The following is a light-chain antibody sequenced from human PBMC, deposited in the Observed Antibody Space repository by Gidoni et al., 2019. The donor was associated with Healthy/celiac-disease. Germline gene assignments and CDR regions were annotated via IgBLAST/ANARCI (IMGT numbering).Light chain of an antibody. CDR2: DAS. V-gene: IGKV3-11*01. Sequence: EIVLTQSPATLSLSPGERATLSCRASQSVSSYLAWYQQKPGQAPRLLIHDASNRATGIPAMFSGSWSGTDFTLTIRSLEPEDFAVYYCQQRSNWPWTFGQGTKVEIK. CDR1: QSVSSY. J-gene: IGKJ1*01. CDR3: QQRSNWPWT.